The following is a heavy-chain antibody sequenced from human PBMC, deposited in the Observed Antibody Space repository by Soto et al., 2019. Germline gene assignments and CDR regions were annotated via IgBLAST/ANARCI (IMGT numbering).Heavy chain of an antibody. CDR3: AREASVLIPAAQPSRFDS. Sequence: ASVEGLCKGFGYSFMKYGINWVRQAPGQGPEWVGWISPYSGYTHSAQKFHGRLTLTTDTAASTAYMELRILRSADTALYYCAREASVLIPAAQPSRFDSWGQGTLVTVSS. J-gene: IGHJ4*02. CDR2: ISPYSGYT. D-gene: IGHD2-2*01. CDR1: GYSFMKYG. V-gene: IGHV1-18*01.